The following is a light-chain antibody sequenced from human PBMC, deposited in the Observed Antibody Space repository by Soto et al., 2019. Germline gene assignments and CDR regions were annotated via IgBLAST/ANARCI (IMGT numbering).Light chain of an antibody. CDR2: EVS. CDR3: SSYTSRSTPV. CDR1: SSDFGSYKY. V-gene: IGLV2-14*01. J-gene: IGLJ2*01. Sequence: QSALTQPASVSGSPGQSVTISCTGTSSDFGSYKYVSWYQQLPGKAPKLMIYEVSNRPSGVSNRFSGSKSGNTASLTISELQAEDEADYYCSSYTSRSTPVFGGGTKLTVL.